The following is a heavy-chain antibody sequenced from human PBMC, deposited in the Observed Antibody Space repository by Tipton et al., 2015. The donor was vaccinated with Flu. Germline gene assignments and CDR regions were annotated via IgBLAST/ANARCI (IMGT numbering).Heavy chain of an antibody. V-gene: IGHV4-59*08. CDR2: IYGSGKN. CDR1: GGSFSGYY. Sequence: TLSLTCAVSGGSFSGYYWTWIRQPPGKGLEWIGYIYGSGKNKSNPPLKSRVSISMDTSKNQFSLKLRSVTAADTAVYYCARHGASEDCRGGKCYDYWGQGALVPVSS. CDR3: ARHGASEDCRGGKCYDY. D-gene: IGHD2-15*01. J-gene: IGHJ4*02.